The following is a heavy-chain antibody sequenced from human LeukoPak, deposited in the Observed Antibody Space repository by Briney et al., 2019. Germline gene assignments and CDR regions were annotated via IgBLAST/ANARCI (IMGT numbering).Heavy chain of an antibody. CDR2: ISAYNGDT. CDR1: GYTFNNNG. Sequence: ASVNVSCKASGYTFNNNGISWVRQAPGQGLELMGWISAYNGDTNYAQKLQGRVTMTTDTSTSTAYMEVRSLRSDDTAVYYCARDGRFGELFDYWGQGTLVTVSS. J-gene: IGHJ4*02. V-gene: IGHV1-18*01. D-gene: IGHD3-10*01. CDR3: ARDGRFGELFDY.